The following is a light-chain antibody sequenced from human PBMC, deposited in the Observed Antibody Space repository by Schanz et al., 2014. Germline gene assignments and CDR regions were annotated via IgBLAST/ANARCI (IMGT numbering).Light chain of an antibody. J-gene: IGKJ4*01. Sequence: EIVLTQSPGTLSLSPGERATLSCGASQSVSGSYLAWYQQKPGQAPRLLIYGASSRATGIPDRFSGSGSGTDFTLTISSLQSEDFAVYYCQQYNNWPPLTFGGGTKVEIK. CDR2: GAS. V-gene: IGKV3-20*01. CDR1: QSVSGSY. CDR3: QQYNNWPPLT.